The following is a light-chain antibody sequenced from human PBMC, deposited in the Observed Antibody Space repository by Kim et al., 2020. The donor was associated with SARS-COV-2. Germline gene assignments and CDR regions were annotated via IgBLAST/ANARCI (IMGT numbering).Light chain of an antibody. V-gene: IGLV2-14*03. CDR2: DVR. CDR3: SSYTGSSTLDVV. CDR1: SSDVGGYNY. J-gene: IGLJ2*01. Sequence: QSALTQPASVSGSPGQTITISCTGTSSDVGGYNYVSWYQQHPAEAPKLMIYDVRNRLSGVSNRFSCSKSGNTASLTISGLEAVDEADYYCSSYTGSSTLDVVFGGGTQLTVL.